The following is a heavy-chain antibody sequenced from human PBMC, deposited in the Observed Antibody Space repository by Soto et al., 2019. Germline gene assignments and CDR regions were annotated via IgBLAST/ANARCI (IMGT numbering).Heavy chain of an antibody. V-gene: IGHV3-30-3*01. J-gene: IGHJ2*01. Sequence: QVQLVESGGGVVQPGRSLRLSCAASGFTFSSYAMHWVRQAPGKGLEWVAVISYDGSNKYYADSVKGRFTISRDNSKNTLYLQMNSLRAEDTAVYYCARGKTYYYDSSGYQGCYFDLWGRGTLVTVSS. CDR1: GFTFSSYA. CDR2: ISYDGSNK. CDR3: ARGKTYYYDSSGYQGCYFDL. D-gene: IGHD3-22*01.